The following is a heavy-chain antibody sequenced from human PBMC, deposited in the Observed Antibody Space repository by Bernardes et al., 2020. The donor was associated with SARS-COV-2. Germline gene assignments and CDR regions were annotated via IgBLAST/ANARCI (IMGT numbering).Heavy chain of an antibody. Sequence: SLTCTVSGGSISSGDYYWSWIRQPPGKGLEWIGYIYYSGSTYYNPSLKSRVTISVDTSKNQFSLKLSSVTAADTAVYYCARETSGSITIFGVVTKYGMDVWGQGTTVTVSS. CDR3: ARETSGSITIFGVVTKYGMDV. J-gene: IGHJ6*02. V-gene: IGHV4-30-4*01. D-gene: IGHD3-3*01. CDR1: GGSISSGDYY. CDR2: IYYSGST.